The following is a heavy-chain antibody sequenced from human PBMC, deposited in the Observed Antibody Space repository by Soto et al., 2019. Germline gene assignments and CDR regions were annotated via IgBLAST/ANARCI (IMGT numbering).Heavy chain of an antibody. V-gene: IGHV1-18*04. CDR3: ARGGYSSGYHY. CDR1: GYTFTSFD. J-gene: IGHJ4*02. CDR2: STASNTHT. Sequence: QVQLLQSGTEVKEPGASVKVSCKASGYTFTSFDISWVRQAPGQALEWVGWSTASNTHTNYAQKLEGRVTMTTDTSTTAAYMELRSLRSDDTAIYYCARGGYSSGYHYWGQGTLVTVSS. D-gene: IGHD3-22*01.